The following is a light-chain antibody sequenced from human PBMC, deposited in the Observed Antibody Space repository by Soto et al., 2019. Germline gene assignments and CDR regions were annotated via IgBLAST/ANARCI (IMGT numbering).Light chain of an antibody. CDR2: DAS. CDR1: QSVSSS. V-gene: IGKV3-20*01. J-gene: IGKJ1*01. Sequence: EIVLTQSPGTLSLSPGERATLSCRASQSVSSSLAWYQQKPGLAPRLLIYDASNRATGIPARFSGSGSGTDFTLTISRLAPEDFAVYYCQQYGTSPQTFGQGTKVDIK. CDR3: QQYGTSPQT.